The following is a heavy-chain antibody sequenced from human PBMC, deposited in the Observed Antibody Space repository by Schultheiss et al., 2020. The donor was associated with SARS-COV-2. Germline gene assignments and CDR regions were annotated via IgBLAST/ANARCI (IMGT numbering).Heavy chain of an antibody. CDR1: GGSISSGGYY. D-gene: IGHD1-26*01. CDR2: IYYSGST. J-gene: IGHJ6*02. V-gene: IGHV4-61*08. CDR3: QSGVGATTGGYYYYYGMDV. Sequence: SETLSLTCTVSGGSISSGGYYWSWIRQHPGKGLEWIGYIYYSGSTNYNPSLKSRVTISVDTSKNQFSLKLSSVTAADTAVYYCQSGVGATTGGYYYYYGMDVWGQGTTVTVSS.